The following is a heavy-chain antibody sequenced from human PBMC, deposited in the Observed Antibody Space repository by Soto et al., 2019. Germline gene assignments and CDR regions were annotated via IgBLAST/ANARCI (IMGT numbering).Heavy chain of an antibody. J-gene: IGHJ4*02. V-gene: IGHV1-18*01. CDR1: GYTFTTYA. CDR3: ARGLVVGYCSGGSCYPPTFLGY. CDR2: ISTYDGNT. D-gene: IGHD2-15*01. Sequence: AASVKVSCKASGYTFTTYAISWVRQAPGQGLEWMGWISTYDGNTDYAQKLQGRVTMTTDTSTSTAYMELRSLRSDDTAVYYCARGLVVGYCSGGSCYPPTFLGYWGQGTLVTVSS.